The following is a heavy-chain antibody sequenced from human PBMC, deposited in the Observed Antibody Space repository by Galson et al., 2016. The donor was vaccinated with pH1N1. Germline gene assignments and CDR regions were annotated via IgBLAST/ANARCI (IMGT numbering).Heavy chain of an antibody. CDR3: AHLTSTQVYDFDH. CDR2: IYWNDDK. J-gene: IGHJ4*02. V-gene: IGHV2-5*01. D-gene: IGHD5/OR15-5a*01. Sequence: PALVKPTQTLTLTCNLTGFSLITPAVGVVVIRQPPGRALEWLALIYWNDDKLYSPSLKSRLAITKDTSKNQVVLTLADMAPVDTATYFCAHLTSTQVYDFDHWGQGALVTVSS. CDR1: GFSLITPAVG.